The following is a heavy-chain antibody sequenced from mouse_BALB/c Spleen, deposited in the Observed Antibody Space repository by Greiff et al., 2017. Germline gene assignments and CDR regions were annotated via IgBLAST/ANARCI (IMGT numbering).Heavy chain of an antibody. V-gene: IGHV5-4*02. D-gene: IGHD1-2*01. Sequence: DVKLVESGGGLVKPGGSLKLSCAASGFTFSDYYMYWVRQTPEKRLEWVATISDGGSYTYYPDSVKGRFTISRDNAKNNLYLQMSSLKSEDTAMYYCARDRDYGYDAMDYWGQGTSVTVSS. CDR1: GFTFSDYY. CDR3: ARDRDYGYDAMDY. J-gene: IGHJ4*01. CDR2: ISDGGSYT.